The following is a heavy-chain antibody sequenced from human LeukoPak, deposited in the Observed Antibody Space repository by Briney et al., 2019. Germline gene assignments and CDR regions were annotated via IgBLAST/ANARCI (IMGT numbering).Heavy chain of an antibody. CDR3: ARDPVGSSSAQSHYYYMDV. V-gene: IGHV1-18*01. D-gene: IGHD6-6*01. J-gene: IGHJ6*03. CDR2: ISAYNGNT. CDR1: GYTFTSYG. Sequence: ASVKVSCEASGYTFTSYGISWVRQAPGQGLEWMGWISAYNGNTNYAQKLQGRVTMTTDTSTSTAYMELRSLRSDDTAVYYCARDPVGSSSAQSHYYYMDVWGKGTTVTVSS.